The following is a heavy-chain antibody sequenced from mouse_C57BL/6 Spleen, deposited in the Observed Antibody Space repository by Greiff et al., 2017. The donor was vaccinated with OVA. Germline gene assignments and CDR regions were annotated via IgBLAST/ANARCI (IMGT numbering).Heavy chain of an antibody. Sequence: QVQLQQPGAELVRPGSSVKLSCKASGYTFTSYWMHWVKQRPIQGLEWIGNIDPSDSETHYTQKFKDKATLTVDKSSSTAYMQLSSLTSEDSAVYYCARGYQYYFDYWGQGTTLTVSS. CDR2: IDPSDSET. CDR1: GYTFTSYW. V-gene: IGHV1-52*01. J-gene: IGHJ2*01. CDR3: ARGYQYYFDY. D-gene: IGHD2-2*01.